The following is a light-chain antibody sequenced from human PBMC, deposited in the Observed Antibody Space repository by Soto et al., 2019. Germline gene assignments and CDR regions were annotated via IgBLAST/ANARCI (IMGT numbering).Light chain of an antibody. Sequence: QSVLTQPPSVSAAPGQKVTISCSRSSSNIGNNYVSWYQQLPGTAPKLLIYDNNKRPSGIPDRFSGSKSGTSATLGITGLQTGDEADYYSGTWDSSLSAYVFGTGTKATVL. V-gene: IGLV1-51*01. J-gene: IGLJ1*01. CDR3: GTWDSSLSAYV. CDR1: SSNIGNNY. CDR2: DNN.